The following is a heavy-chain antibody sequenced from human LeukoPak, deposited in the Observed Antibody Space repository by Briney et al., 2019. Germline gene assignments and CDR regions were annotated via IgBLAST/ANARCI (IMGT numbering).Heavy chain of an antibody. Sequence: GESLKISCKASGYSFSSYWMGWVRQMPGKGLEWMGIIFPGDSDTRYSPSFQGQVTISADRSISTAYLQWSSLKASDTAIYYCARLSTRMGPFDYWGQGTLVSVSS. D-gene: IGHD1-1*01. CDR2: IFPGDSDT. CDR3: ARLSTRMGPFDY. CDR1: GYSFSSYW. V-gene: IGHV5-51*01. J-gene: IGHJ4*02.